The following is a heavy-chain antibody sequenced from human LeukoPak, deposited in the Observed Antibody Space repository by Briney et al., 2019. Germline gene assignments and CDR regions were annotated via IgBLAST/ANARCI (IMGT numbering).Heavy chain of an antibody. Sequence: ASVNVSCTASGYTFTSYDINWVRQAPGQGLEWMASMNPNNGNTAYARKFQGRVTMTRDTSIGTAYLELSALRSEDTAVYYCARLHWESGGIYFYYYMDVWGKGTTVTVSS. J-gene: IGHJ6*03. CDR1: GYTFTSYD. V-gene: IGHV1-8*01. CDR3: ARLHWESGGIYFYYYMDV. CDR2: MNPNNGNT. D-gene: IGHD3-16*01.